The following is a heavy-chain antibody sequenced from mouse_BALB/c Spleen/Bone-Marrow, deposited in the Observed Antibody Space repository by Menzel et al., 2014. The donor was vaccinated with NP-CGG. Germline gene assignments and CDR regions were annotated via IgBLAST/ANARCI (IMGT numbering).Heavy chain of an antibody. CDR2: INSNGGST. Sequence: EVMLVESGGGLVQPGGSLKISCAASGFTFSSYGMSWVRQTPDKRLDLVATINSNGGSTYYPDSVKGRFTISRDNAKNTLYLQMRSLKSEDTAVYYCGRDNYYDYDGFAYWGQGTLVTVSA. CDR1: GFTFSSYG. CDR3: GRDNYYDYDGFAY. D-gene: IGHD2-4*01. V-gene: IGHV5-6-3*01. J-gene: IGHJ3*01.